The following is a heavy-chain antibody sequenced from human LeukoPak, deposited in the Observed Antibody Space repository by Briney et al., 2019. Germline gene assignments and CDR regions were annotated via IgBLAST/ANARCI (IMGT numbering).Heavy chain of an antibody. CDR3: ARGMGYSYGLYYFDY. CDR2: IYYSGST. J-gene: IGHJ4*02. V-gene: IGHV4-61*01. Sequence: KTSETLSLTCTVSGGSVSSGSYYWSWIRPPPGKGLEWIGYIYYSGSTNYNPSLKSRVTISIDTSKNQFSLNLTSVTAADTAVYYCARGMGYSYGLYYFDYWGQGTPVTVSS. D-gene: IGHD5-18*01. CDR1: GGSVSSGSYY.